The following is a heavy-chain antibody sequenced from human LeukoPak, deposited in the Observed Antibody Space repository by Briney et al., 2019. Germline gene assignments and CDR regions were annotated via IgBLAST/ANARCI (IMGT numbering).Heavy chain of an antibody. Sequence: ASVKVSCKASGYTFNSYGISWVRQAPGQGLEWMGWISVYNGNTNYAQKFRGRVTMTTDTSTSTAYMELRSLRSDDTAVYYCVYCSSTNCHAEYFQHWGQGTLVTVSS. CDR2: ISVYNGNT. J-gene: IGHJ1*01. D-gene: IGHD2-2*01. CDR3: VYCSSTNCHAEYFQH. V-gene: IGHV1-18*01. CDR1: GYTFNSYG.